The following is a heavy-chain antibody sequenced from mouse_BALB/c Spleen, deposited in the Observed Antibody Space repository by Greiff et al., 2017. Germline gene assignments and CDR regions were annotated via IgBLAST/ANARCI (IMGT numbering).Heavy chain of an antibody. CDR2: ISYDGSN. D-gene: IGHD2-1*01. Sequence: VQLQQSGPGLVKPSQSLSLTCSVTGYSITSGYYWNWIRQFPGNKLEWMGYISYDGSNNYNPSLKNRISITRDTSKNQFFLKLNSVTTEDTATYYCAITFDGNYPFAYWGQGTLVTVSA. CDR1: GYSITSGYY. J-gene: IGHJ3*01. V-gene: IGHV3-6*02. CDR3: AITFDGNYPFAY.